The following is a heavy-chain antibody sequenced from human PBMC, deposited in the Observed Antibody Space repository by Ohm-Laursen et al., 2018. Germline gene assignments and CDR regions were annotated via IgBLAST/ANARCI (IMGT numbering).Heavy chain of an antibody. D-gene: IGHD3-22*01. J-gene: IGHJ3*02. CDR3: AKDGSGYFLLNQAMGAFDI. CDR2: ISASGGSGGST. V-gene: IGHV3-23*01. Sequence: SLRLSCSASGFTFSSYGMSWVRQAPGEGLEWVSGISASGGSGGSTDHADSVKGRFTISRDNSKNTLYLQMNSLRAEDTAVYYCAKDGSGYFLLNQAMGAFDIWGQGTMVTVSS. CDR1: GFTFSSYG.